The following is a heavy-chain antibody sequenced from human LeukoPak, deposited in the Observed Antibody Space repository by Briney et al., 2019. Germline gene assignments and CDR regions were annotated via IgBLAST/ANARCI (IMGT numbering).Heavy chain of an antibody. V-gene: IGHV4-34*01. CDR3: ARGNDGIYDSSGYYYYYYGMDV. J-gene: IGHJ6*02. Sequence: PSETLSLTCAVYGGSFSGYYWSWIRQPPGKGLEWIGEINHSGSTNYNPSLKSRVTISVDTSKNQFSLKLSSVTAADTAVYYCARGNDGIYDSSGYYYYYYGMDVWGQGTTVTVSS. D-gene: IGHD3-22*01. CDR1: GGSFSGYY. CDR2: INHSGST.